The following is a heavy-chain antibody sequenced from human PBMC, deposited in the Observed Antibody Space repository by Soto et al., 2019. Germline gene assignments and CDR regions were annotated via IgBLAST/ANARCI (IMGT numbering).Heavy chain of an antibody. J-gene: IGHJ4*02. Sequence: PSETLSLTCAVYGGSFIGYYWSWIRQPPGKGLEWIGEINHSGSTNYNPSLKSRVTISVDTSKNQFSLKLSSVTAADTAVYYCARGPASFYGDYGYYFDYWGQGTLVTVSS. CDR1: GGSFIGYY. V-gene: IGHV4-34*01. D-gene: IGHD4-17*01. CDR2: INHSGST. CDR3: ARGPASFYGDYGYYFDY.